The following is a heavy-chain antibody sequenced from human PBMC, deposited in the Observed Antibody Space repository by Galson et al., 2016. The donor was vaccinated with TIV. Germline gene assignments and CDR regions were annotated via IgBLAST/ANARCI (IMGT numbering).Heavy chain of an antibody. CDR2: LSSDSVAI. J-gene: IGHJ4*02. CDR1: GFRFSDYY. V-gene: IGHV3-11*04. Sequence: SLRLSCAASGFRFSDYYMSWIRQSPGRGLEWLSYLSSDSVAIKYADSVEGRFTISRDNAKGSLTLHMNSLRAEDTAVYYCVGGANSAEKWGLGTQVTVSS. CDR3: VGGANSAEK. D-gene: IGHD4/OR15-4a*01.